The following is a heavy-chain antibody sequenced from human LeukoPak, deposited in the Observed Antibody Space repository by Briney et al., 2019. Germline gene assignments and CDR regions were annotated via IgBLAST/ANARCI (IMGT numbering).Heavy chain of an antibody. CDR2: INPNSGDT. J-gene: IGHJ4*02. CDR3: ARGPNYYDSSGLHYRD. Sequence: ASVKVSCKPSGYTFTDYYIYWVRQAPGQGPEWMGWINPNSGDTNIAQKFQGRVTMTRDTSISTAYMELSSLRSDDTAVYYCARGPNYYDSSGLHYRDWGQGTRVTVSS. D-gene: IGHD3-22*01. CDR1: GYTFTDYY. V-gene: IGHV1-2*02.